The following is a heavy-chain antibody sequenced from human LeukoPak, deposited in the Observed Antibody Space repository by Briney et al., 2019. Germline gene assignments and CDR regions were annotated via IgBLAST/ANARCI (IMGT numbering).Heavy chain of an antibody. D-gene: IGHD5-12*01. CDR2: IIPILGIA. CDR1: GGTFSSYA. J-gene: IGHJ5*02. Sequence: GSSVKVSCKASGGTFSSYAISWVRQAPGQGLEWRGRIIPILGIANYAQKFQGRVTITADKSTSTAYMELSSLRSEDTAGYYCARGLPHSGYVQNWFDPWGQGTLVTVSS. V-gene: IGHV1-69*04. CDR3: ARGLPHSGYVQNWFDP.